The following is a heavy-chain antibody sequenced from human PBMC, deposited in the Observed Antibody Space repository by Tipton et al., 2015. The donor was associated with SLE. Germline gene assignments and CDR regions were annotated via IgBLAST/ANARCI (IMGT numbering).Heavy chain of an antibody. V-gene: IGHV3-7*01. CDR3: AREHTIFGVVTSSFDY. J-gene: IGHJ4*02. CDR1: GFTVSSNY. D-gene: IGHD3-3*01. CDR2: IKQDGSEK. Sequence: QLVQSGGGLVQPGGSLRLSCAASGFTVSSNYMSWVRQAPGKGLEWVANIKQDGSEKYYVDSVKGRFTISRDNAKNSLYLQMNSLRAEDTAVYYCAREHTIFGVVTSSFDYWGQGTLVTVSS.